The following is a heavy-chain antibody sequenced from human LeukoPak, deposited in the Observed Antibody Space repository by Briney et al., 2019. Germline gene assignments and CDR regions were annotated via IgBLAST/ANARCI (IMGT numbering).Heavy chain of an antibody. CDR2: IIPILGIA. J-gene: IGHJ4*02. CDR1: GGTFSSYA. D-gene: IGHD5-12*01. Sequence: ASVKVSCKASGGTFSSYAISWVRQAPGQGLEWMGRIIPILGIANYAQKFQGRVTITADKSTSTAYMELSSLRSEDTAVYYCARGRVRIVATTLDYWGQGTLVTVSS. V-gene: IGHV1-69*04. CDR3: ARGRVRIVATTLDY.